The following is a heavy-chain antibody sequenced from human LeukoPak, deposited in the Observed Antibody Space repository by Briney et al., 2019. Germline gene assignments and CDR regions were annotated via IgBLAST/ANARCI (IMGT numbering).Heavy chain of an antibody. CDR2: IIPILGIA. V-gene: IGHV1-69*10. D-gene: IGHD4-17*01. CDR1: GGTFSSYT. J-gene: IGHJ4*02. CDR3: ARDYGDYSYYFDH. Sequence: SVKVSCKASGGTFSSYTISWVRQAPGQGLEWMGGIIPILGIANYAQKFQGRVTITADKSTSTAYMELSSLRSEDPAVYYCARDYGDYSYYFDHWGQGTLVTVSS.